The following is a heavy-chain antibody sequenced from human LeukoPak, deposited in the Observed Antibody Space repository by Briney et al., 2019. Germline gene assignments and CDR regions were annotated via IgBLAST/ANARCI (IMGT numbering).Heavy chain of an antibody. CDR3: AKDKSLSSVVVVAATLDY. CDR1: GFTFSSYG. J-gene: IGHJ4*02. V-gene: IGHV3-23*01. CDR2: ISGSGGST. Sequence: PGGSLRLSCAASGFTFSSYGMHWVRQAPGKGLEWVSAISGSGGSTYYADSVKGRFTISRDNSKNTLYLQMNSLRAEDTAVYYCAKDKSLSSVVVVAATLDYWGQGTLVTVSS. D-gene: IGHD2-15*01.